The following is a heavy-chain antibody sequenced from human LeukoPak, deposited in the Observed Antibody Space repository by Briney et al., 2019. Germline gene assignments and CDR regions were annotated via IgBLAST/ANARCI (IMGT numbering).Heavy chain of an antibody. D-gene: IGHD1-26*01. CDR1: GYTFTSYY. Sequence: ASVKVSCKASGYTFTSYYMHWVRQAPGQGLEWMGLINPSGSSTSYAQKFQGRLSLTRDMSTSTDYMELSSLRSEDTAVYYCARDNSVGGTAWWFDPWGQGTLVTVSS. CDR2: INPSGSST. J-gene: IGHJ5*02. V-gene: IGHV1-46*01. CDR3: ARDNSVGGTAWWFDP.